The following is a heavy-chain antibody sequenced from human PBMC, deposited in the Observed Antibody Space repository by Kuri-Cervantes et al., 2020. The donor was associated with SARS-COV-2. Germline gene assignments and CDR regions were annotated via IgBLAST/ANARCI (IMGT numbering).Heavy chain of an antibody. CDR2: INHSGST. Sequence: SQTLSLTCAVYGGSFSVYYWSWIRQPPGKGLEWVGEINHSGSTNYNPSLKSRVTISVDKSRNQFSLKLSSVTAADTAVYYCGRGRAFVGNWGQGTLVTVSS. CDR3: GRGRAFVGN. J-gene: IGHJ4*02. V-gene: IGHV4-34*01. D-gene: IGHD3-16*01. CDR1: GGSFSVYY.